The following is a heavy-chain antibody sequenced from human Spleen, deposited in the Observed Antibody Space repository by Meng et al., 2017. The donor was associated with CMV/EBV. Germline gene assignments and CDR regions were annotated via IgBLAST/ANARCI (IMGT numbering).Heavy chain of an antibody. CDR3: ARGKAVRRNYYDSSGPDY. V-gene: IGHV3-30*02. Sequence: GGSLRLSCAVSGFTFSNYGMHWVRQAPGKGLEWVAFIRYDGSKEYYADSVKGRFTISRDNSKNTLHLQMSGLRAEDTAVYYCARGKAVRRNYYDSSGPDYWGQGTLVTVSS. CDR1: GFTFSNYG. D-gene: IGHD3-22*01. J-gene: IGHJ4*02. CDR2: IRYDGSKE.